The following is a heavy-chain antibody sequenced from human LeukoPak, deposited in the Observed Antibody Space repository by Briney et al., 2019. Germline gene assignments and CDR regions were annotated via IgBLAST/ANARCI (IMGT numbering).Heavy chain of an antibody. CDR2: IYSGGRT. Sequence: GGSLRVSCAASGFTLSENYMSWVRQAPGKGREWVAVIYSGGRTYYTDSVKGRFTISKDRSKNKHYLQMKSLRAEDTAVYYCARDSRWGGYWYFDLWGRGALVTVSS. J-gene: IGHJ2*01. D-gene: IGHD3-16*01. CDR1: GFTLSENY. CDR3: ARDSRWGGYWYFDL. V-gene: IGHV3-66*01.